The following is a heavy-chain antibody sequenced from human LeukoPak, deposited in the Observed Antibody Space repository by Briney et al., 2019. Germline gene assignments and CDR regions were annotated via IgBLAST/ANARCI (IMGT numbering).Heavy chain of an antibody. CDR1: GDSIAATSYY. Sequence: SESLSLTCSVSGDSIAATSYYWAWIRQPPGKGLEWIVSIYYGGNINYDPSLQSRVTISIDTSKNQFSLSLTSVTAADTAVYFCARQIRYTYDPNWFHPWGQGTLVTVSS. V-gene: IGHV4-39*01. CDR2: IYYGGNI. CDR3: ARQIRYTYDPNWFHP. J-gene: IGHJ5*02. D-gene: IGHD5-12*01.